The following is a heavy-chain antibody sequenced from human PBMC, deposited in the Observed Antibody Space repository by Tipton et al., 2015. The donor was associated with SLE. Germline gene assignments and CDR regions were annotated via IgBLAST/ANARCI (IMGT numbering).Heavy chain of an antibody. V-gene: IGHV4-34*01. CDR1: GGSFSGYY. CDR2: INHSGST. Sequence: TLSLTCAVYGGSFSGYYWSWIRQPPGKGLEWIGEINHSGSTNYNPSLKSRVTISVDTSKNQFSLKLSSVTAADTAVYYCASTYYDILTGHDAFDIWGQGTMVTVSS. CDR3: ASTYYDILTGHDAFDI. D-gene: IGHD3-9*01. J-gene: IGHJ3*02.